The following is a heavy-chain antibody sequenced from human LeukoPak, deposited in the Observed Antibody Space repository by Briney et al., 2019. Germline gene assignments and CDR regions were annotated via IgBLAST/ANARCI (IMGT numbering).Heavy chain of an antibody. CDR1: GGTISSYN. CDR3: AREYSDAFDI. J-gene: IGHJ3*02. D-gene: IGHD1-1*01. CDR2: TYCSGSN. V-gene: IGHV4-59*01. Sequence: SETLSFNCTVSGGTISSYNWSWIRQPPGKGLGWVGNTYCSGSNNYNHSLNSRVTISVDTSKNQFSLKLSSVTAADTAEYYCAREYSDAFDIWGQGTMVTVSS.